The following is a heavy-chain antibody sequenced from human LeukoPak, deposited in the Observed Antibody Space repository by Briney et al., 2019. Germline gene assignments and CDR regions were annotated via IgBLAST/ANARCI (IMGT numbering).Heavy chain of an antibody. CDR3: AKGGQNCDFWRFGY. J-gene: IGHJ4*02. CDR1: GFTFSSSA. D-gene: IGHD3-3*01. Sequence: GGSLRLSCAASGFTFSSSAMSWVRQAPGKGLEWVSSISGNGGSTYFADSVKGRFTISRDNSKNTLYLQMNSLRAEDTAVYYCAKGGQNCDFWRFGYWGQGTLVTVSS. CDR2: ISGNGGST. V-gene: IGHV3-23*01.